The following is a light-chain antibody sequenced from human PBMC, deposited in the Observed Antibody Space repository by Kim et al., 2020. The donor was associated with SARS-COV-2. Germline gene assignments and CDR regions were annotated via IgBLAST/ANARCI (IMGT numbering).Light chain of an antibody. CDR1: QGVSSY. CDR2: AAS. CDR3: QQYYTYPRGT. V-gene: IGKV1-8*01. J-gene: IGKJ1*01. Sequence: SPRDIVTITCRASQGVSSYLAWYQQKPAKAPNLLIYAASTLQSGVPSRFSGSGSGTDFTLTINSLQSEDFATYYCQQYYTYPRGTFGQGTKVDIK.